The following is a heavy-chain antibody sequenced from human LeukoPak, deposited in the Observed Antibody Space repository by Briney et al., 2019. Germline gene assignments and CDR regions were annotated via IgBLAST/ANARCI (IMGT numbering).Heavy chain of an antibody. CDR2: MNPNSGNT. Sequence: ASVKVSCKASGYTFTSYDINWVRQATGQGLEWMGRMNPNSGNTGYAQKFQGRVTITRNTSISTAYMELSSLRSEDTAVYYCARVRAARNWFDPWGQGTLVTVSS. CDR3: ARVRAARNWFDP. V-gene: IGHV1-8*03. CDR1: GYTFTSYD. D-gene: IGHD6-6*01. J-gene: IGHJ5*02.